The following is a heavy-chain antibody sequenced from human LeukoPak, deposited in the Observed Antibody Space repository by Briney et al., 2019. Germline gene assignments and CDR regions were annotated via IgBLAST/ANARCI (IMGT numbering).Heavy chain of an antibody. V-gene: IGHV4-61*01. J-gene: IGHJ4*01. Sequence: SETLSLTCSVSGGSVSSGRFYWTWVRQPPGKGLEWIGYGYYSGSTNYNPSLNSRVSISVDTSKNQFSLTMTSVTAADTAVYYCAREEDSNRRLDFDSWGQGTLVTVSS. CDR1: GGSVSSGRFY. CDR3: AREEDSNRRLDFDS. CDR2: GYYSGST. D-gene: IGHD6-6*01.